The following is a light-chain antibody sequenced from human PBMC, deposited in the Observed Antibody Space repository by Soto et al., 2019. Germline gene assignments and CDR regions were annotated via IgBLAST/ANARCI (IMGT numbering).Light chain of an antibody. CDR2: EVN. CDR3: SSDAGSSNV. CDR1: SSDGGGYNY. Sequence: QSALPQPPSASGSPGQSLSISFTGTSSDGGGYNYVSWYQQHPGKAPKLMIYEVNKRPAGVPDRFSGCKSGNTASLTVSGLQAEDEADYYCSSDAGSSNVFGTGTKVTVL. J-gene: IGLJ1*01. V-gene: IGLV2-8*01.